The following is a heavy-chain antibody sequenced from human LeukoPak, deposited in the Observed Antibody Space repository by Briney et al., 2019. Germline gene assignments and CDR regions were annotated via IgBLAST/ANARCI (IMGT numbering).Heavy chain of an antibody. Sequence: GGSLRLSCAASGFTFNSYSMNWVRQAPGRGLEWVSSISSSSNYIYYADSLKGRFTISRDNAKNSLYLQMNSLRAEDTAVYYCARGDPGIVGATGGDYWGQGTLVTVSS. J-gene: IGHJ4*02. CDR1: GFTFNSYS. CDR2: ISSSSNYI. CDR3: ARGDPGIVGATGGDY. D-gene: IGHD1-26*01. V-gene: IGHV3-21*01.